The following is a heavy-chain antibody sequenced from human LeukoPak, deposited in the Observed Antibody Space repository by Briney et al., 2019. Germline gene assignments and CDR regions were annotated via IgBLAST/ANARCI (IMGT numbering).Heavy chain of an antibody. D-gene: IGHD2-15*01. Sequence: PGGSLRLSCAASGFTFSSYGMHWVRQAPGKGLEWVAFIRYDGSNKYYADSVKGRFTISRDNSKNTLYLQMNSLRAEDTAVYYCAKPPGVQWYYFDYWGQGTLVTVSS. V-gene: IGHV3-30*02. CDR1: GFTFSSYG. CDR3: AKPPGVQWYYFDY. J-gene: IGHJ4*02. CDR2: IRYDGSNK.